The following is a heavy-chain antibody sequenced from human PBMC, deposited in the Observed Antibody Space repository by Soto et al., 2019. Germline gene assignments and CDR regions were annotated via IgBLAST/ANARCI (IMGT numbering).Heavy chain of an antibody. CDR3: VRRVSGNYDY. CDR2: ISSNGGTT. J-gene: IGHJ4*02. D-gene: IGHD1-7*01. V-gene: IGHV3-64*01. CDR1: GFTFSSYD. Sequence: EVQLAESGGGMVQPGGSLRLSCVASGFTFSSYDMHWVRQAPGKGLEYVSSISSNGGTTYYGNSVKGRFTISRDNSKNTLSLQMGSVRAEDMAVYYCVRRVSGNYDYWGQGTLVTVSS.